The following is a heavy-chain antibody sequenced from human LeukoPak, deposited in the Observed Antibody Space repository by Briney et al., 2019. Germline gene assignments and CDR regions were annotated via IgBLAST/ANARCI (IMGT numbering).Heavy chain of an antibody. J-gene: IGHJ4*02. D-gene: IGHD6-13*01. Sequence: ASVKVSCKASGYTFTSYGISWVRQAPGQGLEWMGWISAYNGNTNYAQKLQGRVTMTTDTSTSTAYMELRSLRSDDTAVYYCARSAVLAAAGTRGDYWGQGTLVAVSS. CDR1: GYTFTSYG. V-gene: IGHV1-18*01. CDR3: ARSAVLAAAGTRGDY. CDR2: ISAYNGNT.